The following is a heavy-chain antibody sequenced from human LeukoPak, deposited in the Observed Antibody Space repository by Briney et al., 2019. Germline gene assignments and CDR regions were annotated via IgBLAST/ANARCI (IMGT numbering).Heavy chain of an antibody. J-gene: IGHJ4*02. D-gene: IGHD6-19*01. Sequence: GGSLRLSCAASGFTFDDYAMHWVRQAPGKSLEWVSGISWNSGSIGYADSVKGRFTISRDNAKNSLYLQMNSLRAEDTALYYCAKDMALTVAAPGVDYWGQGTLVTVSS. CDR2: ISWNSGSI. CDR1: GFTFDDYA. V-gene: IGHV3-9*01. CDR3: AKDMALTVAAPGVDY.